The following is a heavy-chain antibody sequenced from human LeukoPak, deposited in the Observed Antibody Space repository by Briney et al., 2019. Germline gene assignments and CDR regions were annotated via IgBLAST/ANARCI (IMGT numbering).Heavy chain of an antibody. J-gene: IGHJ4*02. V-gene: IGHV3-23*01. D-gene: IGHD4-17*01. CDR2: ISGSGGNT. CDR1: GFTFSSYA. Sequence: AGGSLRLSCAASGFTFSSYAMSGVRQAPGKGLEWVSSISGSGGNTFYADSVKGRFTISRDNSKNTLYLQMNSLRAEDTAAYHCAKGRNEDGDAALNYWGQGTLVTVSS. CDR3: AKGRNEDGDAALNY.